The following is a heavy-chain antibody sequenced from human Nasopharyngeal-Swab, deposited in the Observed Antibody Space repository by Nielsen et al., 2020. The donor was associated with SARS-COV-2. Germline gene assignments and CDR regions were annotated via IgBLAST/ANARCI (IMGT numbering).Heavy chain of an antibody. J-gene: IGHJ4*02. CDR1: GFTFSSYA. CDR2: ISSSSSYI. CDR3: ARAGQQWLGYYFDY. D-gene: IGHD6-19*01. V-gene: IGHV3-21*04. Sequence: GESLKISCAASGFTFSSYAMSWVRQAPGKGLEWVSSISSSSSYIYYADSVKGRFTISRDNAKNSLYLQMNSLRADDTAVYYCARAGQQWLGYYFDYWGQGTLVTVSS.